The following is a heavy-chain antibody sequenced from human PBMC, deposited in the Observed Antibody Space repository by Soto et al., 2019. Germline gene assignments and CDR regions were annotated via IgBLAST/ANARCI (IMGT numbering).Heavy chain of an antibody. J-gene: IGHJ6*02. CDR3: ALCPPQYSYATDV. CDR2: IYFDEDK. V-gene: IGHV2-5*02. Sequence: QISLKESGPALVKPTQTLTLTCTVSGFSLSSSGMGVGWVRQPAGKALEWLALIYFDEDKRYSPSLQSRLTITNDTSKNQVVLTMTHMAPGDTATYYCALCPPQYSYATDVWGQGPTVTVSS. CDR1: GFSLSSSGMG.